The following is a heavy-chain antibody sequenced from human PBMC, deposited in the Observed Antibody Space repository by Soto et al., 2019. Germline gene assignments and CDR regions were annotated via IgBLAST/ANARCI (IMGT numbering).Heavy chain of an antibody. CDR3: AKTPYDFWSSGQYLFDH. Sequence: GGSLRLSCTVSGFSFGSHAMSWVRQAPGKGLECVSGISGSGGTTFYADSVKGRFTISRDNSKKTLYLQMDSLRAEDTAIYYCAKTPYDFWSSGQYLFDHWGQGTLVTVSS. J-gene: IGHJ4*02. CDR2: ISGSGGTT. CDR1: GFSFGSHA. D-gene: IGHD3-3*01. V-gene: IGHV3-23*01.